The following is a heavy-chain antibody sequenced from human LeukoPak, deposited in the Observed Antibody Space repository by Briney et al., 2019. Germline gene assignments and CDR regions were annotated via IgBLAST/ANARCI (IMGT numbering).Heavy chain of an antibody. CDR1: GYTFTSYA. CDR3: ARDLWYYGILTEKFDP. Sequence: ASVKVSCKASGYTFTSYAMNWVRQAPGQGLEWMGWISAYNGNTNYAQKLQGRVTMTTDTSTSTAYMELRSLRSDDTAVYYCARDLWYYGILTEKFDPWGQGTLVTVSS. CDR2: ISAYNGNT. V-gene: IGHV1-18*01. J-gene: IGHJ5*02. D-gene: IGHD3-9*01.